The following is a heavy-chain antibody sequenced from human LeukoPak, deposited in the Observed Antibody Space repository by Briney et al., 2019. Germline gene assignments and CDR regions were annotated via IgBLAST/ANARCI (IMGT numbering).Heavy chain of an antibody. CDR1: GFTFSSPA. CDR2: ISTSGSDT. CDR3: AKGGNYAPLDY. V-gene: IGHV3-23*01. J-gene: IGHJ4*02. D-gene: IGHD1-7*01. Sequence: GGSLRLSCAASGFTFSSPAMTWVRQAPGKGLEWVSAISTSGSDTIYTDSVKDRFTISRDNSKNTLYLQMNSLRAEDTAVYYCAKGGNYAPLDYWGQGSLVTVSS.